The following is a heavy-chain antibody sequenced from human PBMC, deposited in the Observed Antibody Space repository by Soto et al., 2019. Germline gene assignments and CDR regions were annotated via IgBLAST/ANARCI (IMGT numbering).Heavy chain of an antibody. CDR1: GFTFSSYV. D-gene: IGHD2-15*01. Sequence: QVQLVESGGGVVQPGRSLRLSCAASGFTFSSYVMYWVRQAPGKGLEWVVVISYDGNNKYYAESVKGRFTISRDNSKNTLYLQMNSLRAEDTAVYYCARAGCDGGSCYTLVGLRYGMDVWGQGTTVTVSS. CDR2: ISYDGNNK. CDR3: ARAGCDGGSCYTLVGLRYGMDV. J-gene: IGHJ6*02. V-gene: IGHV3-30-3*01.